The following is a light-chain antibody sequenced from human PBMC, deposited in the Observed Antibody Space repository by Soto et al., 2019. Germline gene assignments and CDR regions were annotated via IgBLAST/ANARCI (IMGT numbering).Light chain of an antibody. Sequence: EIVMTQSPATLSVSPGERATLSCRASQSVSSNLAWYQQKPGQAPSLLIYDLSARDTGIPTRFSGSGSGTEFTLTISSLQSEDFAVYSCQQYNDWPLTFGGGTKVEIK. J-gene: IGKJ4*01. V-gene: IGKV3D-15*01. CDR2: DLS. CDR1: QSVSSN. CDR3: QQYNDWPLT.